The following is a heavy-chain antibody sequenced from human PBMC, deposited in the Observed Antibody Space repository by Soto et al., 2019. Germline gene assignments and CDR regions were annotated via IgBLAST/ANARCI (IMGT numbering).Heavy chain of an antibody. V-gene: IGHV3-74*01. D-gene: IGHD2-2*01. CDR2: ISVDGGDT. Sequence: GGSLRLSCAASGFTLSDYWMHWVRQVPGKGLLWVSHISVDGGDTTYADSVKGRFTISRDNAKNTLYLQMNSLRAEDTAVYYCARAIVVVPAAIWGLDSYYGTDVWGQGPTVTVSS. J-gene: IGHJ6*02. CDR3: ARAIVVVPAAIWGLDSYYGTDV. CDR1: GFTLSDYW.